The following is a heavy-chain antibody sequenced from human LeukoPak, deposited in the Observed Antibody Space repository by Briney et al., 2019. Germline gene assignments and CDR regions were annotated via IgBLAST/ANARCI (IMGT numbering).Heavy chain of an antibody. J-gene: IGHJ6*03. Sequence: GGSLRLSCAASGFTFIGYSMNWVRQAPGKGLEWVSSISSSSSYIYYADSVKGRFTISRDNAKNSLYLQMNSLRAEDTAVYYCAGPGVVRGVIHYYYYMDVWGKGTTVTVSS. CDR1: GFTFIGYS. CDR2: ISSSSSYI. D-gene: IGHD3-10*01. CDR3: AGPGVVRGVIHYYYYMDV. V-gene: IGHV3-21*01.